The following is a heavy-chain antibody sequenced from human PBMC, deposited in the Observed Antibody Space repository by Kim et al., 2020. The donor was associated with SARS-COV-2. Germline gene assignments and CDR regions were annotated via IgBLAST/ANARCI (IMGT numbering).Heavy chain of an antibody. J-gene: IGHJ4*02. D-gene: IGHD1-26*01. CDR1: GITFSSFS. Sequence: GGSLRLSCAGSGITFSSFSLTWVHRAPGRGLEWVSSISRDVTYTYYADSVKGRFTISRDNAKKSLFLQMNSLRAEDTAVYYCAAGARGSLDRGSDYWGQGTLVTVSS. V-gene: IGHV3-21*01. CDR2: ISRDVTYT. CDR3: AAGARGSLDRGSDY.